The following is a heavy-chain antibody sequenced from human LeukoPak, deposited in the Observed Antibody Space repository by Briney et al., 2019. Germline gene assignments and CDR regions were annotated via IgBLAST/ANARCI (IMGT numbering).Heavy chain of an antibody. D-gene: IGHD3-10*01. Sequence: SETLSLTCAVSGGSISSGGYSWSWIRQPPGKGLEWIGYIYHSGSTYYYPSLKSRVTISVDRSKNQFSLKLSSVTAADTAVYYCARVLIIPMVQGVIPDAFDIWGQGTMVTVSS. CDR3: ARVLIIPMVQGVIPDAFDI. J-gene: IGHJ3*02. CDR1: GGSISSGGYS. CDR2: IYHSGST. V-gene: IGHV4-30-2*01.